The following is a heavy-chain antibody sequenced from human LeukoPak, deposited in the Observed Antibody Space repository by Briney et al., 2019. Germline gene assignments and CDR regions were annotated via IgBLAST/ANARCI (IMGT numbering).Heavy chain of an antibody. J-gene: IGHJ4*02. CDR3: ARSRQQLVHY. CDR1: GFTFSGSA. CDR2: IRSKANSYAT. V-gene: IGHV3-73*01. Sequence: GGSLRLSCAASGFTFSGSAMHWVRQASGKGLEWVGRIRSKANSYATAYAASVKGRFTISRDDSKNTAYLQMNSLKTEDTAVYYCARSRQQLVHYWGQGTLVTVSS. D-gene: IGHD6-13*01.